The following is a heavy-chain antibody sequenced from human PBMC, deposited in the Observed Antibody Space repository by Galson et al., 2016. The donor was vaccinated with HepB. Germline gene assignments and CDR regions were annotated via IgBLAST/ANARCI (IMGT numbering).Heavy chain of an antibody. CDR3: ARDSGYNEHGGFDV. J-gene: IGHJ6*02. Sequence: SLRLSCAASGFTFNNYWMSWVRQAPGKGLEWVANIKRDGTEKYYLDSVEGRFTVSRDNAKNSLSLQMDSLRAEDTAVYYCARDSGYNEHGGFDVWGQGTTVTVSS. CDR1: GFTFNNYW. D-gene: IGHD5-12*01. V-gene: IGHV3-7*01. CDR2: IKRDGTEK.